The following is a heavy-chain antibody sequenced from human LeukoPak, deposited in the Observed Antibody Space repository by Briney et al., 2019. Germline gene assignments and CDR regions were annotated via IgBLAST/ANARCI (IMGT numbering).Heavy chain of an antibody. D-gene: IGHD4-11*01. Sequence: PSETLSLTCTVSGGSISSGDYYWSWIRQPPGKGLEWIGYIYYSGSTYYNPSLKSRVTISVDTSKNQFSLKLSSVTAADTAVYYCARGTTAKGFDPWGQGTLVTVSS. CDR2: IYYSGST. CDR3: ARGTTAKGFDP. CDR1: GGSISSGDYY. J-gene: IGHJ5*02. V-gene: IGHV4-30-4*01.